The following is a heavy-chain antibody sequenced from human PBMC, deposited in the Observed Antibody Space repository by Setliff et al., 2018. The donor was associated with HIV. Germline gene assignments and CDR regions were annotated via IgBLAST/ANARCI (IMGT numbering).Heavy chain of an antibody. CDR1: GGSISSSSYY. CDR2: IYYSGST. Sequence: SETLSLTCTVPGGSISSSSYYWGWIRQPPGKGLEWIGNIYYSGSTYYNPSLKSRVTISVDTSQNQFSLKLSSVTAADTAVYYCARGPRYGSGTPFDYWGQGTLVT. V-gene: IGHV4-39*01. CDR3: ARGPRYGSGTPFDY. J-gene: IGHJ4*02. D-gene: IGHD3-10*01.